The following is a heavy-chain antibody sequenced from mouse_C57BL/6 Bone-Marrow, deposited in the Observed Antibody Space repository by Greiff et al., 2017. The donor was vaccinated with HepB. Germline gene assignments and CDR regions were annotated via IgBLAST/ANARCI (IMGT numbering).Heavy chain of an antibody. CDR1: GFTFTDYY. CDR3: ARWGGNYVSPYFDD. V-gene: IGHV7-3*01. CDR2: IRNKANGYTT. D-gene: IGHD2-1*01. Sequence: DVMLVESGGGLVQPGGSLSLSCAASGFTFTDYYMSWVRQPPGKALEWLGFIRNKANGYTTEYSASVKGRFTISRDNSQSILYLQMNALSAEDSATYYCARWGGNYVSPYFDDWGQGTTLTVSS. J-gene: IGHJ2*01.